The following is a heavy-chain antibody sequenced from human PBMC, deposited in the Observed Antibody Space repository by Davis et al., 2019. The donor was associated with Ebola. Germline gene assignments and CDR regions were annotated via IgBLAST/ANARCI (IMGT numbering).Heavy chain of an antibody. CDR2: ISYDGSNK. J-gene: IGHJ3*02. V-gene: IGHV3-30*18. Sequence: GESLKISCAASGFTFSSYGMHWVRQAPGKGLEWVAVISYDGSNKYYADSVKGRFTISRDNSKNTLYLQMNSLRAEDTAVYYCAKDQRYYDSSGYVSDAFDIWGQGTVVTVSS. CDR1: GFTFSSYG. D-gene: IGHD3-22*01. CDR3: AKDQRYYDSSGYVSDAFDI.